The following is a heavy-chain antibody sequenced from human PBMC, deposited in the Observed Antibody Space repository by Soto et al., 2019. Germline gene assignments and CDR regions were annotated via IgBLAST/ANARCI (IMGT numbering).Heavy chain of an antibody. Sequence: PSETLSLTCAVSGGSISSGGYSWSWIRQPPGKGLEWIGYIYHSWSTYYNPSLKSRVTISVDRSKNQFSLKLSSVTAADTAVYYCARAPHYDFWRFGSGFDCWGQGTLVTVSS. CDR2: IYHSWST. CDR3: ARAPHYDFWRFGSGFDC. J-gene: IGHJ4*02. V-gene: IGHV4-30-2*01. CDR1: GGSISSGGYS. D-gene: IGHD3-3*01.